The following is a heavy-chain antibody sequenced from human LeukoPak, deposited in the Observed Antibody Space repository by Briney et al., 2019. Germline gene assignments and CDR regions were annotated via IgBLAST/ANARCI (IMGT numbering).Heavy chain of an antibody. V-gene: IGHV4-39*07. D-gene: IGHD3-22*01. J-gene: IGHJ4*02. Sequence: PSETLSLTCTVSGGSISSTTYYWGWIRQPPGKGLECIGNIYYSGSTFYNPSLKSRVTMSVDTSKNQFSLKLSSVTAAGTAVYYCARVSYYYSSSGSYTFDYWGQGTLVTVSS. CDR1: GGSISSTTYY. CDR2: IYYSGST. CDR3: ARVSYYYSSSGSYTFDY.